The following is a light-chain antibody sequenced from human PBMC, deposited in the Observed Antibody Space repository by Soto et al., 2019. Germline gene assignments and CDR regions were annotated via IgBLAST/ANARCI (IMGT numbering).Light chain of an antibody. J-gene: IGKJ1*01. CDR2: KAS. V-gene: IGKV1-5*03. CDR3: QQYNSYWT. CDR1: QSISSW. Sequence: DIQMTQSPSTLSASVGDRVTITCRASQSISSWLAWYQQKPGKAPKLLIYKASSLESGVPSRFSGSGSGTEFTLTISSLQPDDFETYYCQQYNSYWTFDQGTKVEIK.